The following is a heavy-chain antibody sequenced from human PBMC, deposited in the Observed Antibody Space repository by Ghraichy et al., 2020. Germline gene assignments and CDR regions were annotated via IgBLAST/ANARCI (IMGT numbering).Heavy chain of an antibody. CDR3: ATGGEQLVGPQNY. V-gene: IGHV5-51*01. CDR2: IYPVDSDT. CDR1: GYSFTTYW. Sequence: GGSLNISCKGSGYSFTTYWIAWVRQMPGKGLEWMGIIYPVDSDTRYSPSFQGQVTISGDKSISTAYLQWSSLKASDTAMYYCATGGEQLVGPQNYWGQGTLVTVSS. J-gene: IGHJ4*02. D-gene: IGHD6-6*01.